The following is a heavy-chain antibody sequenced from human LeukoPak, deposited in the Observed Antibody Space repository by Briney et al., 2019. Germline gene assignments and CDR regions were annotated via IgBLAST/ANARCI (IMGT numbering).Heavy chain of an antibody. J-gene: IGHJ4*02. CDR2: INHSGST. V-gene: IGHV4-34*01. CDR3: ARGDYSSGWYDY. Sequence: SETLSLTCAVYGGSFSGYYWSWIRQPPGKGLEWIGEINHSGSTNYNPSLKSRVTISVDTSKNQFSLKPSSVTAADTAVYYCARGDYSSGWYDYWGQGTLVTVSS. D-gene: IGHD6-19*01. CDR1: GGSFSGYY.